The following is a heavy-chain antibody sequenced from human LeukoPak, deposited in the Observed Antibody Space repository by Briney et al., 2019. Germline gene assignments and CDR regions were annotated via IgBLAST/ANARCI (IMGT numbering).Heavy chain of an antibody. Sequence: PSETLSLTCTVSGGSISSGGYYWSWIRQPPGKGLEWIGYIYHSGSTYYNPSLKSRVTISVDRSKNQFSLKLSSVTAADTAVYYCARGDITSHNNWFDPWGQGTLVTVSS. CDR2: IYHSGST. V-gene: IGHV4-30-2*01. CDR3: ARGDITSHNNWFDP. CDR1: GGSISSGGYY. D-gene: IGHD1-14*01. J-gene: IGHJ5*02.